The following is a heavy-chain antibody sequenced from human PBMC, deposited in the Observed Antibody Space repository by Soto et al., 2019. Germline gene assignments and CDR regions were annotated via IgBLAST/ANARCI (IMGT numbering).Heavy chain of an antibody. CDR3: ARELGIAVAAPEDY. V-gene: IGHV4-4*02. D-gene: IGHD6-19*01. CDR1: GGSISSSNW. CDR2: IYHSGST. J-gene: IGHJ4*02. Sequence: QVQLQESGPGLVKPSGTLSLTCAVSGGSISSSNWWSWVRQPPGKGLEAIGEIYHSGSTNYNPSLKSRVTISVAKSKNQFSLKLSSVPAADTAVYYCARELGIAVAAPEDYWGQGTLVTVSS.